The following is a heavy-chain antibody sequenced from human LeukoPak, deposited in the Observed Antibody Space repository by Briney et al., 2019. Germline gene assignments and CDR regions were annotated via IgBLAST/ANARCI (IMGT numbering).Heavy chain of an antibody. J-gene: IGHJ4*02. CDR3: ASCGNYYGFLYYFEY. CDR1: GFSFNTYW. Sequence: AGGSLRLSCAASGFSFNTYWMTWVRQAPGKGLEWVANIKRDGSEKYYVDSVKGRFTISRDNAKNSLYLQMNSLRAEDTAVYYCASCGNYYGFLYYFEYWGQGTLVTVSS. D-gene: IGHD1-26*01. CDR2: IKRDGSEK. V-gene: IGHV3-7*01.